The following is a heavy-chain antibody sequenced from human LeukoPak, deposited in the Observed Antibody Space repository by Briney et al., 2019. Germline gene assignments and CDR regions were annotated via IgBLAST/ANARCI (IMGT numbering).Heavy chain of an antibody. Sequence: GGSLRLSCAASGFTSTDYYMSWNSPAQGKWLEWVSSILSSGNTEYYAVCVRGRFTDSRDNAKNSLYLLMKSLIDGDAAVYYCASNYVSGSDYNSYFYYYGMDVWGQGTTVTVSS. V-gene: IGHV3-11*01. CDR3: ASNYVSGSDYNSYFYYYGMDV. D-gene: IGHD3-10*01. J-gene: IGHJ6*02. CDR1: GFTSTDYY. CDR2: ILSSGNTE.